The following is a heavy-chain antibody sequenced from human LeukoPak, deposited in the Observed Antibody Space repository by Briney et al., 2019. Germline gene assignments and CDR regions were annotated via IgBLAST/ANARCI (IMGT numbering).Heavy chain of an antibody. Sequence: GGSLRLSCTASGFTLGSQDMHWVRHIPGQGLEWVAAVSSGFHAFFADSVQGRFTVSREDARNSLYLQMNSLRAGDTAVYYCVREARGYHYTYFDYWGQGTLVTVSS. CDR2: VSSGFHA. D-gene: IGHD5-18*01. V-gene: IGHV3-13*01. J-gene: IGHJ4*02. CDR1: GFTLGSQD. CDR3: VREARGYHYTYFDY.